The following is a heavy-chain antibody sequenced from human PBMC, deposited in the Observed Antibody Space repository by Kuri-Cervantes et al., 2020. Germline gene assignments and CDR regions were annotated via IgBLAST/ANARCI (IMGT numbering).Heavy chain of an antibody. CDR1: GFTFSSYA. CDR3: ARSFQRRCSSTSCLLYYYYGMDV. Sequence: GESLKISCAASGFTFSSYAMSWVRQAPGKGLEWASAISGSGGSTYYADSVKGRFTISRDNAKNTLYLQMNSLRAEDTAVYYCARSFQRRCSSTSCLLYYYYGMDVWGQGTTVTVSS. D-gene: IGHD2-2*01. CDR2: ISGSGGST. J-gene: IGHJ6*02. V-gene: IGHV3-23*01.